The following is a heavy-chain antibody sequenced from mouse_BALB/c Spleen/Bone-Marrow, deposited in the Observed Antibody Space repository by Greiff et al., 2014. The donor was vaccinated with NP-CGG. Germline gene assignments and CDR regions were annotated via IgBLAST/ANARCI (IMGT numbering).Heavy chain of an antibody. CDR1: GFNIKDTY. CDR2: IDPANGNA. Sequence: EVQGVESGAELVKPGASVRLSCTVSGFNIKDTYMHWVKQRPDQGLEWIGRIDPANGNAKHDPKFQGKAAITADTSSNTTYLQLSSLTSEDTAVYYCAIYFYFDYWGQGTTLTVSS. J-gene: IGHJ2*01. V-gene: IGHV14-3*02. D-gene: IGHD2-3*01. CDR3: AIYFYFDY.